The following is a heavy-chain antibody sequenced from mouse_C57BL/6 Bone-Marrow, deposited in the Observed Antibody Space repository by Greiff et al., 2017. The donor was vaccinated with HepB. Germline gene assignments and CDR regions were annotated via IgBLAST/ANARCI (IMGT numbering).Heavy chain of an antibody. CDR1: GYTFTSYW. V-gene: IGHV1-69*01. J-gene: IGHJ1*03. Sequence: QVQLQQSGAELVMPGASVKLSCTASGYTFTSYWMHWVKQRPGQGLEWIGEIDPSDSYTNYNQKFKGKSTFPVDKSSSTAYMQLSSLTSEDSAFYYCARCSLYYYSRDWYFDVWGTGTTVTVTS. CDR3: ARCSLYYYSRDWYFDV. CDR2: IDPSDSYT. D-gene: IGHD1-1*01.